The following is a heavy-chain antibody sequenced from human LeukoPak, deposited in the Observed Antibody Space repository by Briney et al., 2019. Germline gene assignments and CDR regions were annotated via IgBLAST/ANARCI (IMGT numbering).Heavy chain of an antibody. D-gene: IGHD4-17*01. V-gene: IGHV3-30-3*01. CDR2: ISYDGSNK. J-gene: IGHJ4*02. Sequence: GGSLRLSCAASGFTFSSYAMHWVRQAPGKGLEWVAVISYDGSNKYYADSVKGRFTISRDNSKNTLYLQMYSLRAEDTAVYYCARDPAVTTFPYFDYWGQGTLVTVSS. CDR3: ARDPAVTTFPYFDY. CDR1: GFTFSSYA.